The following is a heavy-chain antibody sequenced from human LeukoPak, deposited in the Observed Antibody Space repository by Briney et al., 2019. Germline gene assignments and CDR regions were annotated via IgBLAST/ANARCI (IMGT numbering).Heavy chain of an antibody. CDR1: GFILSRYS. CDR2: VSTSSSDI. D-gene: IGHD3-3*01. V-gene: IGHV3-21*01. CDR3: ARGDPDISFGMVGDAFDI. Sequence: PGGSLRLSCEASGFILSRYSMNWVRQAPGKGLEWGSSVSTSSSDIYYADSVKGRFTIARDNAKKLLYLLMNSLRAEGTAVYYCARGDPDISFGMVGDAFDIWGQGTMVTASS. J-gene: IGHJ3*02.